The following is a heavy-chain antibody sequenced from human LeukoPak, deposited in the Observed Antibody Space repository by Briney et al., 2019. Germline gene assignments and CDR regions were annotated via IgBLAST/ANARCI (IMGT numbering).Heavy chain of an antibody. CDR3: ASPSGLWFGELLSTYYYYYYGMDV. V-gene: IGHV1-69*01. CDR2: IIPIFGTA. CDR1: GGTFSSYA. Sequence: SVRVSCKASGGTFSSYAISWVRQAPGQGLEWMGGIIPIFGTANYAQKFQGRVTITADESTSTAYMKLSSLRSEDTAVYYCASPSGLWFGELLSTYYYYYYGMDVWGQGTTVTVSS. J-gene: IGHJ6*02. D-gene: IGHD3-10*01.